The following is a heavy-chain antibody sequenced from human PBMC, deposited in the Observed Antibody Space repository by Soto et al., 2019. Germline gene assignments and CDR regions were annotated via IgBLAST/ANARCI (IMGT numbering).Heavy chain of an antibody. CDR2: INHSGSS. Sequence: SETLSLTCAVYGGSFSGYYWSWVRQPPGEGLEWIGEINHSGSSKYNPALKSRVTISVDTYKKQVSLKLSSVTAADTAVYYCAREPAYYDFWSGYQTLRNYYMDVWGKGTTVTVSS. CDR3: AREPAYYDFWSGYQTLRNYYMDV. D-gene: IGHD3-3*01. V-gene: IGHV4-34*01. CDR1: GGSFSGYY. J-gene: IGHJ6*03.